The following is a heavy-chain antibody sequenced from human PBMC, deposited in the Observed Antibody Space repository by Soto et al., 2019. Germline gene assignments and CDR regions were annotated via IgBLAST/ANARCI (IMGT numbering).Heavy chain of an antibody. D-gene: IGHD5-18*01. J-gene: IGHJ4*02. Sequence: EVQLLESGGGLVQPGGSLRLSCAASGFTFSSYSMSWVRQAPGKGLEWVSSIIGRGGDTYYADSVKGRFTISRDNSRNTLYLQMNSLRAEDTAVYYCAKAGGNSYGYQFVDYWGQGTLVTVSS. V-gene: IGHV3-23*01. CDR1: GFTFSSYS. CDR3: AKAGGNSYGYQFVDY. CDR2: IIGRGGDT.